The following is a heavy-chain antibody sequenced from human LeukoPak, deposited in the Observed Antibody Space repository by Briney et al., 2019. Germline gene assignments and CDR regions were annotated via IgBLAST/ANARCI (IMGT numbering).Heavy chain of an antibody. CDR1: GYTFTKYG. CDR2: ISAYNGNT. Sequence: ASVKVSCKASGYTFTKYGISWVRQAPGQGLDWMGWISAYNGNTKYAQKLQGRVTMTTDTSTSTAYMELRSLRSDDTALYYCARDPSNSSGWSIFFDYWGQGTLVTVSS. CDR3: ARDPSNSSGWSIFFDY. V-gene: IGHV1-18*01. D-gene: IGHD6-19*01. J-gene: IGHJ4*02.